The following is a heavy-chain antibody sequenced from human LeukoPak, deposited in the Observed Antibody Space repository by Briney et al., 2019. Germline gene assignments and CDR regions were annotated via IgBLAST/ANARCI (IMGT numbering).Heavy chain of an antibody. CDR3: ARRVFKGLVPAAIWFDP. J-gene: IGHJ5*02. Sequence: GASVKVSCKASGGTFSSYAISWVRQAPGQGLEWVGGIIPIFGTANYAQKFQGRVTITADESTSTAYMELSSLRSEDTAVYYCARRVFKGLVPAAIWFDPWGQGTLVTVSS. CDR2: IIPIFGTA. V-gene: IGHV1-69*13. CDR1: GGTFSSYA. D-gene: IGHD2-2*01.